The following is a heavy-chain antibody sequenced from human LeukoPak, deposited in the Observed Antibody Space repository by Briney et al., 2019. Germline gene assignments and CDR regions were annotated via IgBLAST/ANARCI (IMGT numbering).Heavy chain of an antibody. J-gene: IGHJ4*02. D-gene: IGHD3-22*01. CDR1: GFNFDDYA. Sequence: PGGSLRLSCAGSGFNFDDYAMHWVRQAPGKGLEWVSLISVDGGSTYYADSVKGRFTISRDNSKNTLYLQMNSLRVEDTAVYFCARASHYYDSGPSDYWGQGTLVTVSS. CDR3: ARASHYYDSGPSDY. CDR2: ISVDGGST. V-gene: IGHV3-43*02.